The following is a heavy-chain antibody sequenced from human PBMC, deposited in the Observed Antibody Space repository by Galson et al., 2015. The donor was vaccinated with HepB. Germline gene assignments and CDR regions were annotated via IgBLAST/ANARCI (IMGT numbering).Heavy chain of an antibody. D-gene: IGHD4-17*01. CDR2: IIPIFGTA. CDR1: GGTFSSYA. Sequence: SVKVSCKASGGTFSSYAISWVRQAPGQGLEWMGGIIPIFGTANYAQKFQGRVTIAADESTSTAYMELSSLRSEDTAVYYCAREWDYGDYRAWFDPWGQGTLVTVSS. J-gene: IGHJ5*02. CDR3: AREWDYGDYRAWFDP. V-gene: IGHV1-69*13.